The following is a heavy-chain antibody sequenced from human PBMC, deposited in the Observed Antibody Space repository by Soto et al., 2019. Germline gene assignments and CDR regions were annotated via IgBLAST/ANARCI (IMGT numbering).Heavy chain of an antibody. CDR2: ISYDGSNK. J-gene: IGHJ6*02. V-gene: IGHV3-30-3*01. D-gene: IGHD2-2*01. CDR3: ARHAGYCSSTSCHHNYYYGMDL. CDR1: GFTFSSYA. Sequence: PGGSLRLSCAASGFTFSSYAMHWVRQAPGKGLEWVAVISYDGSNKYYADSVKGRFTISRDNSKNTLYLQMNSLRAEDTAVYYCARHAGYCSSTSCHHNYYYGMDLWGQGTSVTVSS.